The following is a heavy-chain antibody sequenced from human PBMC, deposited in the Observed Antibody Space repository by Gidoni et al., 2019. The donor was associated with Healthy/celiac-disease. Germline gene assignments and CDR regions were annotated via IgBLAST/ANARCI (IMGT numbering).Heavy chain of an antibody. V-gene: IGHV3-48*03. D-gene: IGHD5-18*01. J-gene: IGHJ4*02. CDR2: ISSSGSTI. CDR3: ARGGGDTAMDHWYFDY. CDR1: GFTFSSYE. Sequence: EVQLVESGGGLVQPGGSLRLSCAASGFTFSSYEMNWVRQAPGKGLEWVSYISSSGSTIYYAASVKGRFTISRDNAKNSLYLQMNSLRAEDTAVYYCARGGGDTAMDHWYFDYWGQGTLVTVSS.